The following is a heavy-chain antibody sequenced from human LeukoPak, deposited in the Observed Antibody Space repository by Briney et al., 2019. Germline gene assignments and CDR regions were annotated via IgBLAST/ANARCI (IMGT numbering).Heavy chain of an antibody. Sequence: GESLRISCQASGYKITSHWIAWVRQMPGKSPEWMGIIYPGDSDTRYSPSFQGQVVISADKSITTAYLQWSSLKASDTAKYYCVRLVGSGWPMKYFQRWGQGTLVTVSS. CDR1: GYKITSHW. CDR3: VRLVGSGWPMKYFQR. V-gene: IGHV5-51*01. D-gene: IGHD6-19*01. J-gene: IGHJ1*01. CDR2: IYPGDSDT.